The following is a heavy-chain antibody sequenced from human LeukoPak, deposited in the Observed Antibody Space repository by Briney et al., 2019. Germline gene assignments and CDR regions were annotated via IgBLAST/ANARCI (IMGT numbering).Heavy chain of an antibody. CDR2: IIPIFGTA. CDR3: ARGLGQQLALLDY. Sequence: ASVKVSCKASGGTFSSYAISWVRQAPGQGLEWMGGIIPIFGTANYAQKFQGRVTITADESASTAYMELSSLRSEDTAVYYCARGLGQQLALLDYWGQGTLVTVSS. J-gene: IGHJ4*02. CDR1: GGTFSSYA. V-gene: IGHV1-69*13. D-gene: IGHD6-13*01.